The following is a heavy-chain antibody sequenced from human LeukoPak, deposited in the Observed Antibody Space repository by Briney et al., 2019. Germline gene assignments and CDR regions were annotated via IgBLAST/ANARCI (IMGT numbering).Heavy chain of an antibody. CDR3: VRDSTGGGDAFDI. CDR2: TYYRSKLYN. V-gene: IGHV6-1*01. J-gene: IGHJ3*02. CDR1: GDSVSSNSAA. D-gene: IGHD7-27*01. Sequence: SQTLSLTCAVSGDSVSSNSAAWNWIRRSPSRGLEWLGRTYYRSKLYNDYAVSVKIRITINPDTSKHQFSLQLNSVTPEDTAVYYCVRDSTGGGDAFDILGQGTMVTVSS.